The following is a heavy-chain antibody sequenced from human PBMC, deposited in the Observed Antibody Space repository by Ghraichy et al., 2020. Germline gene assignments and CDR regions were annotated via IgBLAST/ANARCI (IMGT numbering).Heavy chain of an antibody. CDR1: GENVTSYD. D-gene: IGHD5-24*01. J-gene: IGHJ5*02. CDR3: ARAGRVRWLPRNLDGFDP. Sequence: ASVKVSCKAGGENVTSYDMNWVRQATGQGLEWMGWMNPNSGNTGYAKKFQGRVTITRNTSISTAYMELSSLRSEDTAVYYCARAGRVRWLPRNLDGFDPWGQGTLVTVAS. V-gene: IGHV1-8*03. CDR2: MNPNSGNT.